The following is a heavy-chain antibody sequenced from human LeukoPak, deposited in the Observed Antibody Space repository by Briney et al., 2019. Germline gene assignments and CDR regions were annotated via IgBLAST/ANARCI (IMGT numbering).Heavy chain of an antibody. CDR1: GYTFTSYY. J-gene: IGHJ4*02. CDR3: ASSGAVAVFDY. CDR2: INPNSGGT. Sequence: ASVKVSCKASGYTFTSYYIHWVRQAPGRGLEWMGRINPNSGGTNYAQKFQGRVTMTRDTSISTAYMELSRLRSDDTAVYYCASSGAVAVFDYWGQGTLVTVSS. V-gene: IGHV1-2*06. D-gene: IGHD6-19*01.